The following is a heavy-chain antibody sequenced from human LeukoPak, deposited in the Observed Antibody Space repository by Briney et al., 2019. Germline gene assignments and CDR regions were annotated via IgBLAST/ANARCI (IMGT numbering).Heavy chain of an antibody. CDR2: INHSGYT. J-gene: IGHJ4*02. D-gene: IGHD3-10*01. V-gene: IGHV4-34*01. Sequence: PSETLSLTCAVYGGSFSGYYWSWIRQPPGKGLEWIGEINHSGYTNYNPSLKRRVTMSVDTSKNQFSLKLNSMTAADTAVYYCARLGSRVVWGQGTLVIVSS. CDR3: ARLGSRVV. CDR1: GGSFSGYY.